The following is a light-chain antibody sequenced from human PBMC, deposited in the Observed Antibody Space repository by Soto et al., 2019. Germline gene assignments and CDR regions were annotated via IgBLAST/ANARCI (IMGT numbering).Light chain of an antibody. V-gene: IGKV1-5*03. Sequence: DIQMTQSPSTLSASVGDRVTITCRASQSVGSSLAWYQQKPGKAPKLLISKASNLESGFPSRFSGSGAGTEFTLTISSLQPDDSATYYCQHYGTPSGTFGQGTKVEIK. CDR3: QHYGTPSGT. J-gene: IGKJ1*01. CDR2: KAS. CDR1: QSVGSS.